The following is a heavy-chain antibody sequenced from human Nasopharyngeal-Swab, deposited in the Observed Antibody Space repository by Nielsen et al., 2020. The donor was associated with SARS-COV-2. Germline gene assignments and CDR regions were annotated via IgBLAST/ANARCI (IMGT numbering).Heavy chain of an antibody. CDR2: ISSSSSYI. V-gene: IGHV3-21*01. J-gene: IGHJ6*02. Sequence: GALRLSWAASGFPFSSYSMNWVRPAPGKGLEWVSSISSSSSYIYYADSVKGRFTISRDNAKNSLYLQMNSLRAEDTAVYYCARASGYDFGYYYGMDVWGQGTTVTVSS. CDR1: GFPFSSYS. CDR3: ARASGYDFGYYYGMDV. D-gene: IGHD5-12*01.